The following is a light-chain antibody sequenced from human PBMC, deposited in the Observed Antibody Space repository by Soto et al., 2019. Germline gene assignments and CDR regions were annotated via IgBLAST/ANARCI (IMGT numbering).Light chain of an antibody. Sequence: EIVLTQSPGTLSLSPGERATLSCRASQSVSSSYLAWYQQKPGQAPRLLIYGASSRATGIPDRFSGSGSGTDFTLTISRLXPEDFAVYYCQQYGSSPPLTFGQGTKV. CDR2: GAS. V-gene: IGKV3-20*01. CDR1: QSVSSSY. J-gene: IGKJ1*01. CDR3: QQYGSSPPLT.